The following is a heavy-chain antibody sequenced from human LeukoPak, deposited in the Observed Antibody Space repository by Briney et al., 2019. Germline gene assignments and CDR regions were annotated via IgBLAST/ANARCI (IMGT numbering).Heavy chain of an antibody. D-gene: IGHD3-22*01. CDR3: ARDPYGDSGYYEFGAFDI. J-gene: IGHJ3*02. CDR1: GITFSRYW. Sequence: GGSLRLSCAASGITFSRYWMTWVRQAPGKGLEWVANIKEEGSAKHYVDSVKGRFTISRDNAENSLYLQMNSLRAEDTAVYYCARDPYGDSGYYEFGAFDIWGQGTMVTVSS. V-gene: IGHV3-7*01. CDR2: IKEEGSAK.